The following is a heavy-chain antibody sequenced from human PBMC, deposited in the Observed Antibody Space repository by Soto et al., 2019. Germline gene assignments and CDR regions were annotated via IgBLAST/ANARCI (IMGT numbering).Heavy chain of an antibody. D-gene: IGHD3-9*01. CDR2: IYPGDSDT. V-gene: IGHV5-51*01. CDR1: GFRFTSSW. CDR3: ARPYDIVTGHSYFDF. Sequence: PAESLTISCKGSGFRFTSSWIVWVLQRPGKGLEWMGIIYPGDSDTRYNPSIEGQVTISADKPTNTAYLQWTSLKASDTAMYYCARPYDIVTGHSYFDFWGPGTMVTVSS. J-gene: IGHJ4*02.